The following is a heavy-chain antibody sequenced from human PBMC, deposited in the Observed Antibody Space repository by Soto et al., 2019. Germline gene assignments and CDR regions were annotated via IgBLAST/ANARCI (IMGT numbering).Heavy chain of an antibody. J-gene: IGHJ4*02. V-gene: IGHV3-30*18. Sequence: QVQLVESGGGVVQPGRSLRLSCAASGFTLSSYGMHWVRQPPGKGLEWVAVITYDGSNKYYADSVKGRFTISRDNSRNTLYLQMNSLRAEDTAVYYCAKGAAQQLLFDYWGQGTLVTVSS. CDR3: AKGAAQQLLFDY. CDR1: GFTLSSYG. CDR2: ITYDGSNK. D-gene: IGHD6-13*01.